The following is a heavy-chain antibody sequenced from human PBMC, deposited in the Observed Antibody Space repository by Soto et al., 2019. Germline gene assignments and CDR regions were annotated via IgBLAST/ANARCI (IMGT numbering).Heavy chain of an antibody. V-gene: IGHV1-69*06. D-gene: IGHD4-17*01. Sequence: ASVKVSCKASGGTFSSYAISWVRQAPGQGLEWMGGIIPIFGTANYAQKFQGRVTITADKSTSTAYMELSSLRSEDTAVYYCAGDYGGNSVSFFDYWGQGTLVTVSS. CDR1: GGTFSSYA. J-gene: IGHJ4*02. CDR3: AGDYGGNSVSFFDY. CDR2: IIPIFGTA.